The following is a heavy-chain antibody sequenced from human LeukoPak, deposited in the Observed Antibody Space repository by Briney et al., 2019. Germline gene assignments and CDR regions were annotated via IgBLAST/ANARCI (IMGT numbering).Heavy chain of an antibody. Sequence: AGGSLRLSCAASGFSFSNNWMHWVRQAPGKRLVWVSRINNDGSMTHYADSVKGRFTISRDNAKNTLYLQMNSLRVEDTAMYYCARGTSPEPWGQGTLVTVFS. CDR2: INNDGSMT. CDR3: ARGTSPEP. J-gene: IGHJ5*02. CDR1: GFSFSNNW. D-gene: IGHD1-7*01. V-gene: IGHV3-74*01.